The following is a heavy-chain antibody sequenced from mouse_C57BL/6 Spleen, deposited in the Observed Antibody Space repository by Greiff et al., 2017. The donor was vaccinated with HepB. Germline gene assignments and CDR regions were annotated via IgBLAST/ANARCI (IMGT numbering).Heavy chain of an antibody. Sequence: VQLQQPGAELVKPGASVKLSCKASGYTFTSYWMHWVKQRPGQGLEWIGMIHPNSGSTNYNEKFKSKATLTVDKSSSTAYMQLSSLTSEDSAVYYCARYHYGSSDWYFDVWGTGTTVTVSS. CDR2: IHPNSGST. CDR1: GYTFTSYW. V-gene: IGHV1-64*01. D-gene: IGHD1-1*01. J-gene: IGHJ1*03. CDR3: ARYHYGSSDWYFDV.